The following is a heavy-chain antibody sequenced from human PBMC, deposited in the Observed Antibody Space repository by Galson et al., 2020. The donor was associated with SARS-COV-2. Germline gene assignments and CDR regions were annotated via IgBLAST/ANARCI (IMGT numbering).Heavy chain of an antibody. CDR3: ARGGGYSYGRPDY. J-gene: IGHJ4*02. D-gene: IGHD5-18*01. V-gene: IGHV3-30*04. CDR2: ISYDGSNK. Sequence: GGSLRLSCAASGFTFSSYATHWVRQAPGKGLEWVAVISYDGSNKYYADSVKGRFTISRDNSKNTLYLQMNSLRAEDTAVYYCARGGGYSYGRPDYWGQGTLVTVSS. CDR1: GFTFSSYA.